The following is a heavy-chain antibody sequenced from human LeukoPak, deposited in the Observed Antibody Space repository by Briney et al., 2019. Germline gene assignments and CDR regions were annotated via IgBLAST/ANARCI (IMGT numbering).Heavy chain of an antibody. V-gene: IGHV1-69*05. CDR3: ASVDCSSTSCYTSYFDY. D-gene: IGHD2-2*02. CDR1: GYTFTSYG. Sequence: SVKVSCRASGYTFTSYGISWVRQAPGQGLEWMGWIIPIFGTANYAQKFQGRVTITTDESTSTAYMELSSLRSEDTAVYYCASVDCSSTSCYTSYFDYWGQGTLVTVSS. CDR2: IIPIFGTA. J-gene: IGHJ4*02.